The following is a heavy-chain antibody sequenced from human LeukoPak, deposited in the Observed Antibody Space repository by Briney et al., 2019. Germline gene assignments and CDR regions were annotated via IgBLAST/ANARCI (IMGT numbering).Heavy chain of an antibody. J-gene: IGHJ5*02. D-gene: IGHD3-3*01. V-gene: IGHV1-18*01. Sequence: ASVKVSCKASGYTFTSYGISWVRQAPGQGLEWMGWISAYNGNTNYAQKLQGRVTMTTDTSTSTAYMELRSLRSDDTAVYCCARALRFSLGANWFDPWGQGTLVTVSS. CDR2: ISAYNGNT. CDR3: ARALRFSLGANWFDP. CDR1: GYTFTSYG.